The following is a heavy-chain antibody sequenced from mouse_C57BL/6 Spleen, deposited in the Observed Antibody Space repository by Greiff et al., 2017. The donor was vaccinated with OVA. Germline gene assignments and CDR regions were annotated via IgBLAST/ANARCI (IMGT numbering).Heavy chain of an antibody. V-gene: IGHV5-4*01. CDR1: GFTFSSYA. CDR3: ARESY. CDR2: ISDGGSYT. Sequence: DVKLVESGGGLVKPGGSLKLSCAASGFTFSSYAMSWVRQTPEKRLEWVATISDGGSYTYYPDNVKGRFTISRDNAKNNLYLQMSHLKSEDTAMYYCARESYWGQGTTLTVSS. J-gene: IGHJ2*01.